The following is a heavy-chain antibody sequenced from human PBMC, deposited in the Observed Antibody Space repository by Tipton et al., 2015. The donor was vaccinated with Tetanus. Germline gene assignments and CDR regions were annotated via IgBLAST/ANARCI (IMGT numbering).Heavy chain of an antibody. D-gene: IGHD6-6*01. V-gene: IGHV5-51*01. Sequence: VQLVQSGADVKKPGESLKISCKASGYSFTSHWIGWVRQMPGKGLEWMGMIFPDDSDTRYSPSFQGHVTFSVDKSTSTVYLQWSSLKASDTAMYFCARMYSTSSPFDHWGQGTLVAVSS. CDR2: IFPDDSDT. J-gene: IGHJ4*02. CDR3: ARMYSTSSPFDH. CDR1: GYSFTSHW.